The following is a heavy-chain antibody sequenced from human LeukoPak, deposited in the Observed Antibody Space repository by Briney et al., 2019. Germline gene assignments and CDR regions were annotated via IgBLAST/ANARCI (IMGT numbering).Heavy chain of an antibody. D-gene: IGHD6-19*01. CDR2: IYGSGNT. V-gene: IGHV4-59*01. CDR3: ARGTGWLPDW. J-gene: IGHJ4*02. CDR1: GGSISSYY. Sequence: SETLSLTFTVSGGSISSYYWSWIRPPPGKGLGWIGHIYGSGNTNYNPSLKSRLTISVDTSKNDFSLQLTSVTAADTAVYYCARGTGWLPDWWGQGTLVTVSS.